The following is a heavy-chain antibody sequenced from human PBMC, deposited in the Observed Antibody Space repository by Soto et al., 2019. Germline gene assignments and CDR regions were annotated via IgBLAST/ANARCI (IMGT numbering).Heavy chain of an antibody. CDR2: INEDGSEK. CDR3: ARKAVPDF. V-gene: IGHV3-7*01. CDR1: GFMFTKHW. J-gene: IGHJ4*02. Sequence: GGSLRLSCVVSGFMFTKHWMGWVRQVPGKGLEWLANINEDGSEKNYVDSVKGRFTISRDNSNNTLSLHMSSLRLADTAVYYCARKAVPDFWGQGTPVTVSS. D-gene: IGHD6-19*01.